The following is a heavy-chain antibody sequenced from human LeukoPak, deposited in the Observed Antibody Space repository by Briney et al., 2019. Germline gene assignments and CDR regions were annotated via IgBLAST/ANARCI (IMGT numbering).Heavy chain of an antibody. CDR1: GYTFTSYA. CDR2: INAGNGNT. Sequence: ASVEVSCKASGYTFTSYAMHWVRQAPGQRLEWMGWINAGNGNTKYSQKFQGRVTITSDTSASTAYMELSSLRSEDTAVYYCARARTMVRGVIITGYYYGMDVWGKGTTVTVSS. D-gene: IGHD3-10*01. CDR3: ARARTMVRGVIITGYYYGMDV. V-gene: IGHV1-3*01. J-gene: IGHJ6*04.